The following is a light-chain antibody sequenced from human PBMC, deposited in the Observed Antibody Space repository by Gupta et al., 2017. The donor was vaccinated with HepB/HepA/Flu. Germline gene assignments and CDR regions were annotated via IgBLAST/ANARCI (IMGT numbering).Light chain of an antibody. CDR1: QSVLYSSNNKNY. J-gene: IGKJ1*01. Sequence: DIVMTQSPDSLAVSLGERANINCKSSQSVLYSSNNKNYLVWYQQKPGQPPKLLIYWASTRESGVPYRFSGSGSGTDFTLTISSLQAEDVAVYYCQQYYSTPWTFGQGTKVEIK. CDR2: WAS. V-gene: IGKV4-1*01. CDR3: QQYYSTPWT.